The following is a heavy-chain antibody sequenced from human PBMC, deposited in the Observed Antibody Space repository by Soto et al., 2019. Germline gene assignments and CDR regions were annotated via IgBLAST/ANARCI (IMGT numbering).Heavy chain of an antibody. CDR3: ARHRDFIAAVSFDY. CDR1: GGSISSSSYY. J-gene: IGHJ4*02. Sequence: PSETLSLTCTVSGGSISSSSYYWGWIRQPPGKGLEWIGSIYYSGSTYYNPSLKSRVTISVDTSKNQFSLKLSSVTAADTAVYYCARHRDFIAAVSFDYWGQGTLVTVSS. CDR2: IYYSGST. V-gene: IGHV4-39*01. D-gene: IGHD6-13*01.